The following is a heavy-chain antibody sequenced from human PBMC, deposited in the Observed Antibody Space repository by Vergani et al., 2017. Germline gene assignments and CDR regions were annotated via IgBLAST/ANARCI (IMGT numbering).Heavy chain of an antibody. D-gene: IGHD2-2*01. CDR3: ARAPAMIGYCSSTSGSPPLWYFDL. V-gene: IGHV4-59*01. J-gene: IGHJ2*01. CDR2: IYYSGST. Sequence: QVQLQESGPGLVKPSETLSLTCTVSGGSISSYYWSWIRQPPGKGLEWIGYIYYSGSTNYNPSLKSRVTISVDTSKNQFSLTLSSVTAAYTAVYYCARAPAMIGYCSSTSGSPPLWYFDLWGRGTLVTVSS. CDR1: GGSISSYY.